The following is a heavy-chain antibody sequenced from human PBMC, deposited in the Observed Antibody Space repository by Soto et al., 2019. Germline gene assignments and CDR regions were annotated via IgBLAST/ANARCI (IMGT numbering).Heavy chain of an antibody. V-gene: IGHV1-18*01. CDR3: ASDWAAAGPFAS. Sequence: QVQLVQSGAEVKKPGASVKVSCKASGYTFTSYGISWVRQAPGQGLEWMGWISAYNGNTNHAQKLQGXVXXXTXXSTRTGYMELRSLSSDDTAVYYCASDWAAAGPFASWGQGTLVTVSS. J-gene: IGHJ4*02. D-gene: IGHD6-13*01. CDR1: GYTFTSYG. CDR2: ISAYNGNT.